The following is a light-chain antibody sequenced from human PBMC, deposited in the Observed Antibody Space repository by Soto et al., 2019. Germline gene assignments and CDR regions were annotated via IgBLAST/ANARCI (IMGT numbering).Light chain of an antibody. V-gene: IGLV2-8*01. CDR3: SSYAGSNNFV. CDR2: EVS. J-gene: IGLJ1*01. Sequence: QSVLTQPPSASGSPGQSVTISCTGTSSDVGGYNYVSWYQQHPGKAPKLMIYEVSERPSGVPDRFSGSKSSNTASLTVSGRQAEDEADYYCSSYAGSNNFVFGTGTKLTVL. CDR1: SSDVGGYNY.